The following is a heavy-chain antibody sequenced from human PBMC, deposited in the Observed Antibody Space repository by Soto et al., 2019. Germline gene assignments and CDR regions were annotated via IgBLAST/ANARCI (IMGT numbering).Heavy chain of an antibody. CDR2: IYTSGST. V-gene: IGHV4-4*07. J-gene: IGHJ6*02. Sequence: KPSETLSLSCTVSGGSISSYDWSWIRQPAGKGLGWIGRIYTSGSTNYNPSLKSRVTMSVDTSKNQFSLKLSSVTAAATAVYYCARDKTYYDFWSGQSIDSYYYGMDVWGQGTTVTVSS. CDR3: ARDKTYYDFWSGQSIDSYYYGMDV. CDR1: GGSISSYD. D-gene: IGHD3-3*01.